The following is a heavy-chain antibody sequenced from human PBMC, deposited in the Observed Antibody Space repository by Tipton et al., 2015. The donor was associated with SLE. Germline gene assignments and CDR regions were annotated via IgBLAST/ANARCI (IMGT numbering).Heavy chain of an antibody. J-gene: IGHJ4*02. V-gene: IGHV3-30*04. CDR2: ISFDGNNK. D-gene: IGHD2-15*01. CDR3: ARLGYCSGDSCYPGRH. CDR1: GFTFSTYT. Sequence: SLRLSCAASGFTFSTYTMHWVRQAPGKGLEWVAVISFDGNNKYYADSVKGRFTISRDNSKNTLYLQMNNLRAEDTAVYYCARLGYCSGDSCYPGRHWGQGTLVTVSS.